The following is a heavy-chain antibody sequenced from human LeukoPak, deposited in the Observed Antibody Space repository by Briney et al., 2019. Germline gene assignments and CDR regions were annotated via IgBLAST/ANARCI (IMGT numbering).Heavy chain of an antibody. CDR1: GCSISSGGYY. J-gene: IGHJ6*02. V-gene: IGHV4-31*03. Sequence: SQTLSLTRTVSGCSISSGGYYWSWIRQHPGKGLEWIGYIYYSGSTYYNPSLKSRVTISVDTSKNQFSLKLSSVTAADTAVYYCARNYYERGYYYYYGMDVWGQGTTVTVSS. D-gene: IGHD3-22*01. CDR2: IYYSGST. CDR3: ARNYYERGYYYYYGMDV.